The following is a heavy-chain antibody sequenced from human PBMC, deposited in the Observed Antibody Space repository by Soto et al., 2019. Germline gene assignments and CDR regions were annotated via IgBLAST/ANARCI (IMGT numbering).Heavy chain of an antibody. CDR2: INHSGST. Sequence: PSETLSLTCAVYGGSFSGYYWSWTRQPPGKGLEWIGEINHSGSTNYNPSLKSRVTISVDTSKNQFSLKLSSVTAADTAVYYCARVGSSLGVRIPPEFDYWGQGTLVTVSS. CDR1: GGSFSGYY. V-gene: IGHV4-34*01. CDR3: ARVGSSLGVRIPPEFDY. J-gene: IGHJ4*02. D-gene: IGHD6-6*01.